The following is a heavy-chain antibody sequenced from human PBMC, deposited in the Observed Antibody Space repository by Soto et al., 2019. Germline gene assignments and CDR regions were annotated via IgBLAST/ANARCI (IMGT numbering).Heavy chain of an antibody. V-gene: IGHV3-48*02. CDR1: GFRFSIYS. J-gene: IGHJ4*02. Sequence: EVQLVESGGGLVQPGGSLRLSCAASGFRFSIYSMNWVRQAPGKGLEWSAYITSDTNTIKYADSVKGRFTISRDNDKNSGYLKMNSLRDEDTAVYYCARSVEGHFDYWGQGTVVTVSA. D-gene: IGHD6-19*01. CDR3: ARSVEGHFDY. CDR2: ITSDTNTI.